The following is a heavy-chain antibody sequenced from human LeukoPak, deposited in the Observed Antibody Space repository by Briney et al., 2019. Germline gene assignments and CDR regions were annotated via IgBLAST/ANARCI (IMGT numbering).Heavy chain of an antibody. Sequence: GRSLRLSCAASGFSFSSYGMHWVRQAPGKGLEWVAVMSDDGSNKYYADSVKGRFTISRDTSKNTLYLHMNSLRAEDTAVYYCAKDHGYSSSWYAVDYWGQGTLVTVSS. D-gene: IGHD6-13*01. CDR2: MSDDGSNK. CDR1: GFSFSSYG. CDR3: AKDHGYSSSWYAVDY. V-gene: IGHV3-30*18. J-gene: IGHJ4*02.